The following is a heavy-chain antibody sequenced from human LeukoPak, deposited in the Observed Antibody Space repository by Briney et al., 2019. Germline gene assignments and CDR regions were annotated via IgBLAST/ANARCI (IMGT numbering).Heavy chain of an antibody. D-gene: IGHD6-13*01. CDR2: IYYSGST. V-gene: IGHV4-59*05. Sequence: SETLSLTCTVSGGSISSYYWSWIRQPAGKGLEWIGRIYYSGSTYYNPSLKSRVTISVDTSKNQFSLKLSSVTAADTAVYYCARQYSSSWYTWFDPWGQGTLVTVSS. CDR1: GGSISSYY. CDR3: ARQYSSSWYTWFDP. J-gene: IGHJ5*02.